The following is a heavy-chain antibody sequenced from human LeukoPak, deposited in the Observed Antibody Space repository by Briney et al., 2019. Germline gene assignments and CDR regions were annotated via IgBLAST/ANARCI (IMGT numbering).Heavy chain of an antibody. Sequence: PGGSLRLSCAGSGFTFSSYSFNWVRQAPGKGLEWVSSISSSSDYIDYADSVKGRFTISRDNSKNTLYLQMNSLRAEDTAVYYCAKDQTPTRLLWFGELRHSFDYWGQGTLVTVSS. D-gene: IGHD3-10*01. CDR2: ISSSSDYI. CDR1: GFTFSSYS. CDR3: AKDQTPTRLLWFGELRHSFDY. V-gene: IGHV3-21*01. J-gene: IGHJ4*02.